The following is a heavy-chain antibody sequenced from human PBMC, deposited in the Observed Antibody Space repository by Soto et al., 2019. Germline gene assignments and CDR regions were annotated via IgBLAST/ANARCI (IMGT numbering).Heavy chain of an antibody. V-gene: IGHV3-30-3*01. J-gene: IGHJ4*02. CDR2: ISYDGSNK. CDR1: GFTFSSYA. Sequence: QVQLVESGGGVVQPGRSLRRSCAASGFTFSSYAMHWVRQAPGKGLEWVAVISYDGSNKYYADSVKGRFTISRDNSKNTLYLQMNSLRAEDTAVYYCARDQAYPSYLDYWGQGTLVTVSS. CDR3: ARDQAYPSYLDY.